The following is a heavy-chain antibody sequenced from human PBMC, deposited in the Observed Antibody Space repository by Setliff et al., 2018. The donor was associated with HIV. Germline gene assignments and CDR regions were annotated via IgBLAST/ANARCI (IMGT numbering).Heavy chain of an antibody. CDR3: ARHGRFGRRFFDS. Sequence: PGESLKISCAASGFTFSDFYLSWVRQAPGKGLEWISYISGGDTIEYAESVRGRFTISRDNPKKSLFLQMNGLRVDDTAIYYCARHGRFGRRFFDSWGQGTLVTVSS. D-gene: IGHD3-10*01. V-gene: IGHV3-11*01. J-gene: IGHJ4*02. CDR1: GFTFSDFY. CDR2: ISGGDTI.